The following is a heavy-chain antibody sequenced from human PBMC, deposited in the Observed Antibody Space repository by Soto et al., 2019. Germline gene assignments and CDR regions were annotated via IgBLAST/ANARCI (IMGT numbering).Heavy chain of an antibody. CDR2: IKEDASEE. J-gene: IGHJ4*02. CDR1: GFTFSTYW. Sequence: GGSLRLSSVASGFTFSTYWMTWVCQAPGMGLEWVAGIKEDASEEVYVDSVKGRFSISRDNAKNSLYLQLNSLRAEDTAVYYCATAISSPFSNFDSWGQGSLVTVSS. CDR3: ATAISSPFSNFDS. D-gene: IGHD2-2*01. V-gene: IGHV3-7*01.